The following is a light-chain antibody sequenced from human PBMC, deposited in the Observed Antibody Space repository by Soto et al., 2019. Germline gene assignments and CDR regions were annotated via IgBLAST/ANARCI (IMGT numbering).Light chain of an antibody. CDR3: QKSYRFPKT. Sequence: DVQMTQSPSSLSASVGDSLTLTCRASQTVTSYLNWYQQKPGKAPKLLIYAASTLQSGVPSRFSGSGSGTEFTLTIIRLQPEDFATYSCQKSYRFPKTFGRGTKVEVK. J-gene: IGKJ1*01. V-gene: IGKV1-39*01. CDR1: QTVTSY. CDR2: AAS.